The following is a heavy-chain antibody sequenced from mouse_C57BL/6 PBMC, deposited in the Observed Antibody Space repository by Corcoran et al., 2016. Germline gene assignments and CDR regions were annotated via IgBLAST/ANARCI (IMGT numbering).Heavy chain of an antibody. Sequence: EVQLQQSGPELVKPGASVKISCKASGYTFTDYYMNWVKQSHGKSLEWIGDINPINGGTSYNQKFKGKATLTVDKSSSTAYMELRSLTSEDSAVYYCARSGTYYAMDYWGQGTSVTVSS. CDR2: INPINGGT. D-gene: IGHD4-1*01. V-gene: IGHV1-26*01. J-gene: IGHJ4*01. CDR3: ARSGTYYAMDY. CDR1: GYTFTDYY.